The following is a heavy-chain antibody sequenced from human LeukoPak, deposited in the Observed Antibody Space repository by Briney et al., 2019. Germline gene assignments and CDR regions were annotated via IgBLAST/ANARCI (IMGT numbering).Heavy chain of an antibody. CDR3: VRDCITLRLSGGCVL. V-gene: IGHV3-13*01. CDR1: GFSLSPDD. CDR2: IGTAGDT. J-gene: IGHJ2*01. Sequence: PGGSLRLSCAASGFSLSPDDMRWVRQTTGKGLEWVSAIGTAGDTYYTGSVKGRFTISRENAKNSLYLQMNSLRAGDTAVYYCVRDCITLRLSGGCVLGARGILVTVSS. D-gene: IGHD3-10*01.